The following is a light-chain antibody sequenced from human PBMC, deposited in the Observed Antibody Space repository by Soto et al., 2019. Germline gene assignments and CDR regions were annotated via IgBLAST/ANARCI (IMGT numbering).Light chain of an antibody. CDR3: QQYNNWPYT. CDR2: TAS. J-gene: IGKJ2*01. V-gene: IGKV3-20*01. Sequence: EIVLTQFPGTLSLSPGERATLSCRASQSVSGSSLAWYQQKPGQAPRLLIYTASSRAAGIPDRFSGSVSGTDFTLTISSLQSEDFAIYYCQQYNNWPYTFGQGTKLEIK. CDR1: QSVSGSS.